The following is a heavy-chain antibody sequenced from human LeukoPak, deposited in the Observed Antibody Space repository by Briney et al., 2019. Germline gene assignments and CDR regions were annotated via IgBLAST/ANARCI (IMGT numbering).Heavy chain of an antibody. J-gene: IGHJ6*02. CDR3: ARDYYGSGSYLHYYYGMDV. V-gene: IGHV3-7*01. CDR2: IKQDGSEK. D-gene: IGHD3-10*01. CDR1: GFTFSSDC. Sequence: PGGSLRLSCAASGFTFSSDCMRWVRQAPGEGREWVANIKQDGSEKYYVDSVKGRFTISRDNAKNSLYLQMNSLRAEDTAVYYCARDYYGSGSYLHYYYGMDVWGQGTTVTVSS.